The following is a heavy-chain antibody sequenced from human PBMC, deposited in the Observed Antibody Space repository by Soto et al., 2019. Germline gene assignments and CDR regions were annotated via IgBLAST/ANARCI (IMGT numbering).Heavy chain of an antibody. V-gene: IGHV1-58*02. Sequence: ASVKVSCKASGFTFTSSAMQWVRQARGQRLEWIGWIVVGSGNTNYAQKFQERVTITRDMSTSTAYMELSSLRSEDTAVYYCAAGLLSYCSGGSCPFDAFDIWGQGTMVTVSS. CDR2: IVVGSGNT. CDR1: GFTFTSSA. CDR3: AAGLLSYCSGGSCPFDAFDI. J-gene: IGHJ3*02. D-gene: IGHD2-15*01.